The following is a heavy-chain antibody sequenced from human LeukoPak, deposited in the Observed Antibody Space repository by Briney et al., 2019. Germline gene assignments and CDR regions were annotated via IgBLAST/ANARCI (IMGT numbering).Heavy chain of an antibody. CDR2: IIPIFGTA. CDR1: GYTFTSYG. CDR3: ARHVVVTAIRSHEGYFQH. V-gene: IGHV1-69*05. J-gene: IGHJ1*01. Sequence: GASVKVSCKASGYTFTSYGISWVRQAPGQGLEWMGGIIPIFGTANYAQKFQGRVTITTDESTSTAYMELSSLRSEDTAVYYCARHVVVTAIRSHEGYFQHWGQGTLVTVSS. D-gene: IGHD2-21*02.